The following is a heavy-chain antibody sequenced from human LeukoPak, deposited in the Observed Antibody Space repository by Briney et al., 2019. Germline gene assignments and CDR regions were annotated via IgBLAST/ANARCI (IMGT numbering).Heavy chain of an antibody. CDR3: ARRAGAYSHPYDY. V-gene: IGHV3-53*01. CDR1: GFTVSSNS. D-gene: IGHD4/OR15-4a*01. Sequence: GGSLRLSCTVSGFTVSSNSMSWVRQAPGKGLEWVSFIYSDNTHYSDPAKGRFTISRDNTKNTLYLQMNSLRAEDTAVYYCARRAGAYSHPYDYWGQGTLVTVSS. J-gene: IGHJ4*02. CDR2: IYSDNT.